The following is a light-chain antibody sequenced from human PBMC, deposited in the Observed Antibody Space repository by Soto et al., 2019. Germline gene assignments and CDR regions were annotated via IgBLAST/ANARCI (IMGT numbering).Light chain of an antibody. CDR1: SSDVGGYNY. Sequence: QPVLTQPASVAGSPGQSITISCTGTSSDVGGYNYVSWYQQHPGKAPKVMIYEVNYRPSGVSNRFSGSKSGNTASLTISGLQAEDEADYYCSSYTSSSTYVFGTGTKLTVL. J-gene: IGLJ1*01. CDR3: SSYTSSSTYV. CDR2: EVN. V-gene: IGLV2-14*01.